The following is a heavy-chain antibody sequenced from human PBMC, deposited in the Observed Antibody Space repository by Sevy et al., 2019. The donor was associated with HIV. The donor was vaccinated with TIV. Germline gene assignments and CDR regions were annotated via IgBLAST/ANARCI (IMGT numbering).Heavy chain of an antibody. Sequence: LSLTCAASGFTFSSYAMHWVRQAPGKGLEWVAVISYDGSNKYYADSVMGRFTISRDNSKNTLYLQMNSLRAEDTAVYYCARDYYGSGSFDYWGQGTLVTVSS. CDR1: GFTFSSYA. J-gene: IGHJ4*02. D-gene: IGHD3-10*01. CDR2: ISYDGSNK. CDR3: ARDYYGSGSFDY. V-gene: IGHV3-30-3*01.